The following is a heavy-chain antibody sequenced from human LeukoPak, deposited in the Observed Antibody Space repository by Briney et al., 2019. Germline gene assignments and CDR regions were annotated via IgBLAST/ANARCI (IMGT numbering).Heavy chain of an antibody. CDR3: ARVAGTMVFDY. V-gene: IGHV1-69*13. J-gene: IGHJ4*02. D-gene: IGHD6-19*01. CDR2: IIPIFGTA. CDR1: GGTFSSYA. Sequence: EASVKVSCKASGGTFSSYAISWVRQAPGQGLEWTGGIIPIFGTANYAQKFQGRVTITADESTSTAYMELSSLRSEDTAVYYCARVAGTMVFDYWGQGTLVTVSS.